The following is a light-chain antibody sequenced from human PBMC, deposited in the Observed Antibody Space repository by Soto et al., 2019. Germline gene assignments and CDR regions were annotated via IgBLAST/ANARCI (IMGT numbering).Light chain of an antibody. V-gene: IGKV3-15*01. CDR3: QQYNNWPYT. J-gene: IGKJ2*01. CDR1: QSVFTN. CDR2: AAS. Sequence: ELVMTQSPATLSVSPGERVTLSCWASQSVFTNLAWSQHKPGQAPRLLIYAASTRATGIAARFSGSGSGTEFTLTISSLQSEDFAIYYCQQYNNWPYTFGQGTKLEIK.